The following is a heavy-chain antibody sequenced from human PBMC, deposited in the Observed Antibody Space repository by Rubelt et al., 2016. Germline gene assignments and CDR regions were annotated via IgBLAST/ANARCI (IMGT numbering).Heavy chain of an antibody. V-gene: IGHV4-59*12. CDR1: GGSISSYY. Sequence: QVQLQESGPGLVKPSETLSLTCTVSGGSISSYYWSWIRQPPGKGLEWIGYIYYSGSTNYNPSPKGRVTRTVDTSKNPFYLKLRCVTAADTAVYYCARGETGDYWGQGTLVTVSP. CDR3: ARGETGDY. J-gene: IGHJ4*02. CDR2: IYYSGST.